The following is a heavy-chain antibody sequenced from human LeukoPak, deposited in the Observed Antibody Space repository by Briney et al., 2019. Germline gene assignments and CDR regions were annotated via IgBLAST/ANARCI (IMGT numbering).Heavy chain of an antibody. CDR3: ARHGIQLWYQFDY. CDR2: VYHSGST. J-gene: IGHJ4*02. Sequence: SETLSLTCAVSGYSISSGYYWGWIRQPPGKGLEWIGSVYHSGSTYYNPSLKSRVTISVDTSKNQFSLKLSTVTAADTAVYYCARHGIQLWYQFDYWGQGTLVTDSS. D-gene: IGHD5-18*01. CDR1: GYSISSGYY. V-gene: IGHV4-38-2*01.